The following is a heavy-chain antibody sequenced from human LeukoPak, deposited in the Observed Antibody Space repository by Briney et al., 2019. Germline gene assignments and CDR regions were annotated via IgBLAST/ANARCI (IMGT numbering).Heavy chain of an antibody. V-gene: IGHV3-30*03. CDR1: GFTFSGYG. D-gene: IGHD1-26*01. CDR2: ISYDGNNK. J-gene: IGHJ3*02. Sequence: GTSLRLSCTASGFTFSGYGMHWVRQAPGKGLEWVAVISYDGNNKYYADSVKGRFTISRDNSKNTLYLQMNSLRAEDTAVYYCARYSGTYYPGFDIWGQGTMVTVSS. CDR3: ARYSGTYYPGFDI.